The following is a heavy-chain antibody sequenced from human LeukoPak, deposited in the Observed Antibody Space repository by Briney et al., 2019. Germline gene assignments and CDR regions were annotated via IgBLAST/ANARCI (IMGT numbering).Heavy chain of an antibody. CDR2: ISGSGVST. D-gene: IGHD6-19*01. CDR3: AKDRPSSGWGGDAFDI. V-gene: IGHV3-23*01. CDR1: GFTFSSYG. J-gene: IGHJ3*02. Sequence: GGTLRLSCAGSGFTFSSYGMSWVRQTPGKGLEWVSAISGSGVSTYYVDSVKGRFTISRDNSKNTLFLQMNSLRAGDTAVYYCAKDRPSSGWGGDAFDIWGQGTMVTVSS.